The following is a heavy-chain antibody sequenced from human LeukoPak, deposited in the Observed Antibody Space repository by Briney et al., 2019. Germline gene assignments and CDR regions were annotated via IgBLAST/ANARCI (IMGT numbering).Heavy chain of an antibody. Sequence: SETLSLTCTVSGGSISSYYWSWIRQPPGKGLEWIGYIYYSGSTNYNPSLKGRVTISVDTSKNQFSLKLSSVTAADTAVYYCAREPRYYDILTGYYSGAFDIWGQGTMVTVSS. CDR1: GGSISSYY. D-gene: IGHD3-9*01. J-gene: IGHJ3*02. V-gene: IGHV4-59*12. CDR2: IYYSGST. CDR3: AREPRYYDILTGYYSGAFDI.